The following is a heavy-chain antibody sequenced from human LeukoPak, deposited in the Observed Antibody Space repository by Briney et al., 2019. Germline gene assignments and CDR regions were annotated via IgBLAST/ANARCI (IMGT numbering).Heavy chain of an antibody. CDR3: ASGDRVTMLRGGNIGYFDY. D-gene: IGHD3-10*01. Sequence: ASVKVSCTASGYTFSGYYMHWVRQAPGQGLEWMGWINPNSGGTDYAQKFQGRVTMTRDTSISTAYLELSRLRSDDTAVYYCASGDRVTMLRGGNIGYFDYWGQGTLVTVS. CDR1: GYTFSGYY. V-gene: IGHV1-2*02. CDR2: INPNSGGT. J-gene: IGHJ4*02.